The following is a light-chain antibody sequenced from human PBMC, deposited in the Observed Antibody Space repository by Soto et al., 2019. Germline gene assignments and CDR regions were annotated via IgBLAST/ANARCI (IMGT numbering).Light chain of an antibody. CDR3: HYHDSSPEFA. J-gene: IGKJ3*01. CDR2: DAY. CDR1: QSGSNY. V-gene: IGKV3-11*01. Sequence: IVLTQSPATLYLSPGERATLSCRASQSGSNYMARYQPRAGQATSSLTYDAYDRATGNPASFSGSGSGTDFTLTISSLEPEDFAVYYGHYHDSSPEFAFGPGTKVYIK.